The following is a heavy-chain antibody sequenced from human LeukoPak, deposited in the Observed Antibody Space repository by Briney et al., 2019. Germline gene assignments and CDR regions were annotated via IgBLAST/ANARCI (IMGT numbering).Heavy chain of an antibody. Sequence: ASVKVPCKASGYTFTSYGISWVRQAPGQGLEWMGWISAYNGNTNYAQKLQGRVTMTTDTSTSTAYMELRSLRSDDTAVYYCARADYDILTGYSDDAFDIWGQGTMVTVSS. J-gene: IGHJ3*02. CDR1: GYTFTSYG. CDR3: ARADYDILTGYSDDAFDI. D-gene: IGHD3-9*01. CDR2: ISAYNGNT. V-gene: IGHV1-18*04.